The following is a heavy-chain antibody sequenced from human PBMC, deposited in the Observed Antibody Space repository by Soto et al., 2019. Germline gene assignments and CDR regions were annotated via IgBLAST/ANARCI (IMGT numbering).Heavy chain of an antibody. Sequence: QVQLVQSGAEVKKPGSSVKVSCKASGGTFSGYAISWVRQAPGPGLEWMGEIIPMFGTSNYAQKVQGRVTITADESTSTAYMELSSLRSEDTAVYYCARGSCSSTSCYKEYYFDLWGQGTLVTVSS. CDR1: GGTFSGYA. J-gene: IGHJ4*02. CDR2: IIPMFGTS. D-gene: IGHD2-2*02. CDR3: ARGSCSSTSCYKEYYFDL. V-gene: IGHV1-69*01.